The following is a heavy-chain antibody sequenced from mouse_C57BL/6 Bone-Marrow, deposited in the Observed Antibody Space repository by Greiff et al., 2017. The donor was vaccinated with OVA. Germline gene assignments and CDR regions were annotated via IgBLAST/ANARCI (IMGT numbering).Heavy chain of an antibody. CDR3: VRHHYYGSYYAMDY. V-gene: IGHV10-1*01. CDR2: IRSKSNNYAT. D-gene: IGHD1-1*01. Sequence: EVQGVESGGGLVQPKGSLKLSCAASGFSFNTYAMNWVRQAPGKGLEWVARIRSKSNNYATYYADSVKDRFTISRDDSESMLYLQMNNLKTEDTAMYYCVRHHYYGSYYAMDYWGQGTSVTVSS. J-gene: IGHJ4*01. CDR1: GFSFNTYA.